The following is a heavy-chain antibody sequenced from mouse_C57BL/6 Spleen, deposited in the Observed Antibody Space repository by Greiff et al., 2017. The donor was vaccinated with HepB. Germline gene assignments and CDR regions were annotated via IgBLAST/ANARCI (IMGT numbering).Heavy chain of an antibody. J-gene: IGHJ2*01. V-gene: IGHV5-16*01. CDR1: GFTFSDYY. CDR3: AREDYYGSSFYFDY. CDR2: INYDGSST. D-gene: IGHD1-1*01. Sequence: VESEGGLVQPGSSMKLSCTASGFTFSDYYMAWVRQVPEKGLEWVANINYDGSSTYYLDSLKSRFIISRDNAKNILYLQMSSLKSEDTATYYCAREDYYGSSFYFDYWGQGTTLTVSS.